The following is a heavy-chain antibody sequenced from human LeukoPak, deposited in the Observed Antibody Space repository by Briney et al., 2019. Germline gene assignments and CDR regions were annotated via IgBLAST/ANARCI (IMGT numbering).Heavy chain of an antibody. J-gene: IGHJ3*02. CDR2: INPNSGGT. CDR3: ARDRYDAFDI. V-gene: IGHV1-2*06. Sequence: ASVTVSCTASGYTFTGYYMHWVRQAPGQGLEWMGRINPNSGGTNYAQKFQGRVTMTRDASISTAYMELSRLRSDDTAVYYCARDRYDAFDIWGQGTMVTVSS. CDR1: GYTFTGYY.